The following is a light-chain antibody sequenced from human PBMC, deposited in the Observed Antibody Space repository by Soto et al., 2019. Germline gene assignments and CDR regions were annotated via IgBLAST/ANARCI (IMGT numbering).Light chain of an antibody. CDR1: SSDVGGYNY. Sequence: QSALTQPASVSGSPGQSITISCTGTSSDVGGYNYVSWYQQHPGKAPKLMIYDVSNRPSGVSNRFSGSKSGNTASLTISGLRAEAEADYYGSSYTSSSSDFFETGTKLPAL. V-gene: IGLV2-14*01. CDR3: SSYTSSSSDF. CDR2: DVS. J-gene: IGLJ1*01.